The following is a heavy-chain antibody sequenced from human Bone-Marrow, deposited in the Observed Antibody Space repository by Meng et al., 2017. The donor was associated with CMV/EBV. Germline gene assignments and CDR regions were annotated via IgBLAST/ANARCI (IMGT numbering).Heavy chain of an antibody. Sequence: ASVKVSCKASGYTFTGYYMHWVRQAPGQGLEWMGWINPNSGGTNYAQKFQGRVTMTRDTSISTAYMELSRLRSDDTAVYYCARGAVLRFLEWLHYYYYYGMDGWGQGTTVTFSS. CDR1: GYTFTGYY. D-gene: IGHD3-3*01. V-gene: IGHV1-2*02. J-gene: IGHJ6*02. CDR2: INPNSGGT. CDR3: ARGAVLRFLEWLHYYYYYGMDG.